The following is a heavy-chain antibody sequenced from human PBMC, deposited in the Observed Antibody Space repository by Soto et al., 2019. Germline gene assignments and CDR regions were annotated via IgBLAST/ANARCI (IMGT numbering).Heavy chain of an antibody. CDR1: GYTFTSYG. Sequence: ASVKVSCKASGYTFTSYGVSWVRQAPGQGLEWMGWISAYNGNTNYAQKLQGRVTMTTDTSTSTAYMELRSLRSDDTAVYYCARPATLTTPLIYWGQGTLVTVSS. J-gene: IGHJ4*02. V-gene: IGHV1-18*01. CDR2: ISAYNGNT. CDR3: ARPATLTTPLIY. D-gene: IGHD4-17*01.